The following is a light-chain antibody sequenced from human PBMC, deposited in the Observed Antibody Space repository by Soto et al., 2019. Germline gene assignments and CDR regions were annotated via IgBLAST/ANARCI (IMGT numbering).Light chain of an antibody. V-gene: IGLV1-44*01. CDR3: AAWDDSLNGVL. J-gene: IGLJ2*01. CDR2: SSD. Sequence: QSVLTQPPSASGTPGQRVTISCSGRSSNIGRNSVNWYQHLPGTAPKLLIHSSDQRPSGVPDRFAGSKSGTSASLAISGPQSEDEAQYYCAAWDDSLNGVLFGGGTKLTVL. CDR1: SSNIGRNS.